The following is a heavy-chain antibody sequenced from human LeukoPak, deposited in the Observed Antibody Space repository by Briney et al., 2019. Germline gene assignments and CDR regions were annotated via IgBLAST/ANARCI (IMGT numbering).Heavy chain of an antibody. J-gene: IGHJ4*02. V-gene: IGHV1-46*01. CDR2: INPSGGST. D-gene: IGHD6-13*01. CDR3: ARVPYSSSWYYFDY. Sequence: ASVKVSCKASGGTFSSYAISWVRQAPGQGLEWMGIINPSGGSTSYAQKFQGRVTMTRDTSTSTVYMELSSLRSEDTAVYYCARVPYSSSWYYFDYWGQGTLVTVSS. CDR1: GGTFSSYA.